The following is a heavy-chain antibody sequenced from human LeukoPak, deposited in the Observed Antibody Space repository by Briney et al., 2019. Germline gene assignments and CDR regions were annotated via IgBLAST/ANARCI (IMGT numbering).Heavy chain of an antibody. CDR1: GGTFSSYA. Sequence: SVKISCKASGGTFSSYAISWVRQAPGQGLEWMGRIIPILGIANYAQKFQGRVTITADKSTSTAYMELSSLRSEDTAVYYCARKIYYGSGSSNYYYGMDVWGQGTTVTVSS. J-gene: IGHJ6*02. V-gene: IGHV1-69*04. D-gene: IGHD3-10*01. CDR3: ARKIYYGSGSSNYYYGMDV. CDR2: IIPILGIA.